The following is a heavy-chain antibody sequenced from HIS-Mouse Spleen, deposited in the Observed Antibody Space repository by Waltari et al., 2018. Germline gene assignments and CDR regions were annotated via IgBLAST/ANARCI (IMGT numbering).Heavy chain of an antibody. CDR3: AREIPYSSSWYDWYFDL. V-gene: IGHV4-39*07. CDR1: GGSISSSSYY. CDR2: IYYSGGT. J-gene: IGHJ2*01. Sequence: QLQLQESGPGLVKPSETLSLTCTVSGGSISSSSYYWGWIRQPPGKGLEWIGSIYYSGGTSYNPSLKRRVTISVDPSKNQFSLKLSSVTAADTAVYYCAREIPYSSSWYDWYFDLWGRGTLVTVSS. D-gene: IGHD6-13*01.